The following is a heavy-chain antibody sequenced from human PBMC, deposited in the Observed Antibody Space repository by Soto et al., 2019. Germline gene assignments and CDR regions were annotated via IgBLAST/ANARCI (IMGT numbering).Heavy chain of an antibody. CDR1: GYTFTSYG. J-gene: IGHJ5*02. CDR3: ARDPVRFWTPATHYNWFDP. Sequence: ASVKVSCKASGYTFTSYGISWVRQAPGQGLEWMGWISAYNGNTNYAQKLQGRVTMTTDTSTSTAYMELRSLRSDDTAVYYCARDPVRFWTPATHYNWFDPWGQGTLVTVSS. CDR2: ISAYNGNT. D-gene: IGHD3-3*01. V-gene: IGHV1-18*01.